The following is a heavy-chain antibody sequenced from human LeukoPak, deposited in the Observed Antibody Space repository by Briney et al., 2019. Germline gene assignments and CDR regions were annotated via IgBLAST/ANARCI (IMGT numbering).Heavy chain of an antibody. Sequence: SETLSLTCAVYGGSFSGYYWSWIRQPPGRGLEWIGEINHSGSTNYNPSLKSRVTISVDTSKNQFSLKLSSVTAADTAVYYCARGIGVATIDRTRFDYWGQGTLVTVSS. CDR2: INHSGST. V-gene: IGHV4-34*01. CDR3: ARGIGVATIDRTRFDY. J-gene: IGHJ4*02. D-gene: IGHD5-12*01. CDR1: GGSFSGYY.